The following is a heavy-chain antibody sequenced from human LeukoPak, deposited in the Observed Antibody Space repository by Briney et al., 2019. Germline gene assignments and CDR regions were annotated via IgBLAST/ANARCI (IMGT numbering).Heavy chain of an antibody. CDR1: GFTVSSNY. V-gene: IGHV3-66*01. CDR3: ARGMDRGSSMGGADAFDI. Sequence: PGGSLRLSCAASGFTVSSNYMSWVRQAPGKGLEWVSVIYSGGSTYYADSVKGRFTISRDNSKNTLYLQMNSLRAEDTAVYYCARGMDRGSSMGGADAFDIWGQGTMVTVSS. D-gene: IGHD3-10*01. J-gene: IGHJ3*02. CDR2: IYSGGST.